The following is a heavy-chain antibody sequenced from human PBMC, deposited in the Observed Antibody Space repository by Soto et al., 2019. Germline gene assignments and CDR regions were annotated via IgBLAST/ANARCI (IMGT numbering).Heavy chain of an antibody. J-gene: IGHJ6*02. CDR1: GFTFSSYA. CDR2: ISYDGSNK. V-gene: IGHV3-30-3*01. Sequence: GGSLRLSCAASGFTFSSYAMHWVRQAPGKGLEWVAVISYDGSNKYYADSVKGRFTISRDNSKNTLYLQMNSLRAEDTAVYYCARDSYCTNGVCPYYGMDVWGQGTTVTVSS. D-gene: IGHD2-8*01. CDR3: ARDSYCTNGVCPYYGMDV.